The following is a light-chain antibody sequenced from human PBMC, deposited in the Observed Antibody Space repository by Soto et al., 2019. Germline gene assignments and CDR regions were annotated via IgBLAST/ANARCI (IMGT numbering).Light chain of an antibody. J-gene: IGKJ2*01. Sequence: DIQMTQSPSSLSASVGERVTITCRASQSISSYLNWYQQKPGKAPQLLIYVASSLQSGAPSRFSGSGSGTDFTLTISSLHPEDFATYYCQQNYIPPNTFGQGTKLEIK. V-gene: IGKV1-39*01. CDR3: QQNYIPPNT. CDR1: QSISSY. CDR2: VAS.